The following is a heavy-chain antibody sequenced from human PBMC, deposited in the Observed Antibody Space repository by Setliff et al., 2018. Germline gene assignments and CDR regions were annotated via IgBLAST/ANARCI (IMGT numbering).Heavy chain of an antibody. V-gene: IGHV1-18*01. CDR3: ARVLVGYDFWSGYYQTMPHFDY. CDR2: ISAYNGNT. J-gene: IGHJ4*02. CDR1: GYTFTSYG. D-gene: IGHD3-3*01. Sequence: AASVKVSCKASGYTFTSYGISWVRQAPGQGLEWMGWISAYNGNTNYAQKLQGRVTMTTDTSTSTAYMELRSLRSDDTAVYYCARVLVGYDFWSGYYQTMPHFDYWGQGTLVTV.